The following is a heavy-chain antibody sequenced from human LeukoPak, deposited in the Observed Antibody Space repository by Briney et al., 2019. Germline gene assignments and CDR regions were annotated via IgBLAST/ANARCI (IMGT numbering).Heavy chain of an antibody. J-gene: IGHJ3*02. D-gene: IGHD3-10*01. V-gene: IGHV1-2*02. CDR2: INPNSGGT. CDR1: GYTFTGYY. CDR3: ARATAFLLWFGELTGAFDI. Sequence: ASVKVSCKASGYTFTGYYMHWVRQAPGQGLEWMGWINPNSGGTNYAQKFQGRVTMTRDTSISTAYMELSRLRSDDTAVYYCARATAFLLWFGELTGAFDIWGQGTMVTVSS.